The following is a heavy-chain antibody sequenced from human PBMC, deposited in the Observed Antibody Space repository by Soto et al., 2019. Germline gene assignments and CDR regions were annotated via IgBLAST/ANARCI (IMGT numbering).Heavy chain of an antibody. CDR1: GGSISSSNW. CDR2: IYHRGNT. J-gene: IGHJ4*02. V-gene: IGHV4-4*02. CDR3: RRWLHRSGFDY. Sequence: QVQLQESGPGLVKPSGTLSLTCAVSGGSISSSNWWTWVRQPPGKGLEWIGEIYHRGNTNYNPSLKSRVTISVDKPKNQFSLNVSSVTAADTAVYYCRRWLHRSGFDYWGQGTLVTVSS. D-gene: IGHD3-10*01.